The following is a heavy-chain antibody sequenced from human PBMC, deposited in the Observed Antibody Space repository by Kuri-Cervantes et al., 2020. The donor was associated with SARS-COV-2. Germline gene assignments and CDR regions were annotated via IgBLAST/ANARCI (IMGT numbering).Heavy chain of an antibody. J-gene: IGHJ4*02. D-gene: IGHD3-22*01. CDR2: ISGSGGST. Sequence: GESLKISCAASGFTFSSYAMSWVRQAPGKGLEWVSAISGSGGSTYYADSVKGRFTISRDNSKNTLYLQMNSLRAEDTAVYYCAKDDSSGYYLSLGFDYWGQGTLVTVSS. CDR1: GFTFSSYA. V-gene: IGHV3-23*01. CDR3: AKDDSSGYYLSLGFDY.